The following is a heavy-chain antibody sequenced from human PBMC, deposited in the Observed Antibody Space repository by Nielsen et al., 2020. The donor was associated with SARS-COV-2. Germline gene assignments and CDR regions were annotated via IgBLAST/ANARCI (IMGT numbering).Heavy chain of an antibody. CDR3: ARDFNYYYYYYGMDV. D-gene: IGHD1-20*01. Sequence: SETLSLTCTVSGGSISSYYWSWIRQPAGKGLEWIGRIYTSGSTNYNPSLKSRVTMSVDTSKNQFSLKLSSVTAADTAVYYCARDFNYYYYYYGMDVWGQVTTVTVSS. CDR2: IYTSGST. CDR1: GGSISSYY. J-gene: IGHJ6*02. V-gene: IGHV4-4*07.